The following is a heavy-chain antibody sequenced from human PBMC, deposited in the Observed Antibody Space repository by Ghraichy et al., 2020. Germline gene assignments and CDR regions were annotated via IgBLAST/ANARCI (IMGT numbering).Heavy chain of an antibody. J-gene: IGHJ1*01. Sequence: GGSLRLSCAASGFTFSSYAMSWVRQAPGKGLEWVSAISGSGGGTYYADSVKGRFTISRDNSKNTLYLQMNSLIAEDTAVYYCAKDRPFHVGHIRYFDWLNKPEYFQHWGQSTLVTVSS. CDR3: AKDRPFHVGHIRYFDWLNKPEYFQH. CDR1: GFTFSSYA. CDR2: ISGSGGGT. D-gene: IGHD3-9*01. V-gene: IGHV3-23*01.